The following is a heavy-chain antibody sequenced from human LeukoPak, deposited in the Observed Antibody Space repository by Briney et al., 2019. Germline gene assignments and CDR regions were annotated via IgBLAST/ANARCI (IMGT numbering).Heavy chain of an antibody. D-gene: IGHD2-8*01. CDR1: GDSVSSNSAA. CDR3: ARGIGLVLMVYASPGWFDP. V-gene: IGHV6-1*01. J-gene: IGHJ5*02. Sequence: SQTLSLTCAISGDSVSSNSAAWNWIRQSPSRGLEWLGRTYYRSKWYNDYAVSVKSRITINPDTSKNQFSLQLNSVTPEDTAVYYCARGIGLVLMVYASPGWFDPWGQGTLVTVSS. CDR2: TYYRSKWYN.